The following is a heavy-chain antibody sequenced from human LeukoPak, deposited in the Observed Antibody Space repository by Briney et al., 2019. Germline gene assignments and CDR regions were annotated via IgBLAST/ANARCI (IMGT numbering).Heavy chain of an antibody. J-gene: IGHJ4*02. Sequence: SETLSLTCTVSGGSISSGDYYWSWIRQAPGKGLEWIGYIYYSGSTYYNPSLKSRVTISVDTSKNQFSLKLSSVTAADTAVYYCARIRSDYFDYWGQGTLVTVSS. CDR3: ARIRSDYFDY. D-gene: IGHD4-17*01. CDR1: GGSISSGDYY. V-gene: IGHV4-30-4*01. CDR2: IYYSGST.